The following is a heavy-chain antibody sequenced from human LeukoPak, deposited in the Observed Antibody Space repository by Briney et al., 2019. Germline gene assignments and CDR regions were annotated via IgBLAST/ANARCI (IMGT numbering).Heavy chain of an antibody. V-gene: IGHV3-21*01. CDR2: ISSNSLHI. CDR1: GFTFSHQS. Sequence: GGSLRLSCAASGFTFSHQSMNWVRQVPGKGLEWVSSISSNSLHIFYADSVRGRFTISRDNAKNSLYLQMNNLRAEDTAVYYCVGPDSQFDCWGQGTLVTVSS. D-gene: IGHD3-10*01. J-gene: IGHJ4*02. CDR3: VGPDSQFDC.